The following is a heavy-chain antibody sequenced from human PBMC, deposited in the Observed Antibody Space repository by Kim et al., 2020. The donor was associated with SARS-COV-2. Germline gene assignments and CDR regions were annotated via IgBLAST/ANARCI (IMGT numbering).Heavy chain of an antibody. J-gene: IGHJ6*02. D-gene: IGHD6-19*01. Sequence: SETLSLTCTVSGGSISSGSYYWSWIRQPAGKGLEWIGRIYTSGSTNYNPSLKSRVTISVDTSKNQFSLKLSSVTAADTAVYYCAREADSSGWYKYYYYYGMDVWGQGTTVTVSS. V-gene: IGHV4-61*02. CDR1: GGSISSGSYY. CDR2: IYTSGST. CDR3: AREADSSGWYKYYYYYGMDV.